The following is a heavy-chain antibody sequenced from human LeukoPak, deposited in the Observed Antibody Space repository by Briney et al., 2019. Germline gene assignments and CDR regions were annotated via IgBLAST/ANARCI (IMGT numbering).Heavy chain of an antibody. J-gene: IGHJ6*02. CDR3: ARAHGFYYYYGMDV. Sequence: SETLSLTCTVSGGSISSSSYYWGWIRQPPGKGLEWIGSIYYSGSTYYNPSLKSRVTISVDTSKNQFSLKLSSVTAADTAVYYCARAHGFYYYYGMDVWGQGTTVTVSS. CDR1: GGSISSSSYY. V-gene: IGHV4-39*01. CDR2: IYYSGST. D-gene: IGHD3-10*01.